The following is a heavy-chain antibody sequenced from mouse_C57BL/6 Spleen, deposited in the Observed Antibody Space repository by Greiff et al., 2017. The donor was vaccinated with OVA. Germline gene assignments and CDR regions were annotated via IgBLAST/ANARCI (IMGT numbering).Heavy chain of an antibody. Sequence: VQLKQSGPELVKPGASVKISCKASGYSFTDYNMNWVKQSNGKSLEWIGVINPNYGTTSYNQKFKGKATLTVVQSSSTAYMQLNSLTSEDSAVYYCARSVLSTMVTTGFAYWGQGTLVTVSA. V-gene: IGHV1-39*01. CDR2: INPNYGTT. J-gene: IGHJ3*01. D-gene: IGHD2-2*01. CDR1: GYSFTDYN. CDR3: ARSVLSTMVTTGFAY.